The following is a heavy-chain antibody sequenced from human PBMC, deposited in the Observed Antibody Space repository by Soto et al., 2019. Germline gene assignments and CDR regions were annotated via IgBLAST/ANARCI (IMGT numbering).Heavy chain of an antibody. V-gene: IGHV3-33*01. D-gene: IGHD3-22*01. CDR3: ARDYYDSSGYPSFDY. J-gene: IGHJ4*02. CDR2: IWYDGSNK. Sequence: GSLRLSCAASGFTFSSYGMHWVRQAPGKGLEWVAVIWYDGSNKYYADSVKGRFTISRDNSKNTLYLQMNSLRAEDTAVYYCARDYYDSSGYPSFDYWGQGTLVTVSS. CDR1: GFTFSSYG.